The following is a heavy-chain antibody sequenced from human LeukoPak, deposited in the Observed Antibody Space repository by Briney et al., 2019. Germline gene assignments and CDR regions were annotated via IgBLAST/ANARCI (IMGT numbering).Heavy chain of an antibody. CDR3: ARDRRGYYDSSGPDGY. CDR2: INPNSGGT. D-gene: IGHD3-22*01. CDR1: GYTFTGYY. V-gene: IGHV1-2*02. Sequence: ASVKVSCKASGYTFTGYYMHWVRQAPGQGLEWMGWINPNSGGTNYAQKLQGRVTMTTDTSTSTAYMELRSLRSDDTAVYYCARDRRGYYDSSGPDGYWGQGTLVTVSS. J-gene: IGHJ4*02.